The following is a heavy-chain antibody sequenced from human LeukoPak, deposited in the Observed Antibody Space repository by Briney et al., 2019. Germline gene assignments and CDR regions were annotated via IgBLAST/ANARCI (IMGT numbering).Heavy chain of an antibody. J-gene: IGHJ4*02. Sequence: SXXLSLTCTVSGGSISSGDYYWSWIRQPPGKGLEWIGYIYYSGSTYYNPSLKSRVTISIDTSKNQFSLKLSSVTAADTAVYYCARGGYYYAPLDYWGQGTLVTVSS. CDR2: IYYSGST. D-gene: IGHD3-22*01. CDR1: GGSISSGDYY. CDR3: ARGGYYYAPLDY. V-gene: IGHV4-30-4*08.